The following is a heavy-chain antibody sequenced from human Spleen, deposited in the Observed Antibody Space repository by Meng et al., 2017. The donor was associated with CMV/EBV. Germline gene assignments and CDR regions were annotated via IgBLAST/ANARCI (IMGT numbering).Heavy chain of an antibody. Sequence: QITLKESGPTLVTPTQTLTLTCTVSGLSLITTGVGVGWFRQPPGKALEWVALIYWDDDKRYSPSLTGRVSITKGASNNQVVLTLTNMHPEDTGTYYCAHKHAAGGNWFDPWGQGTLVTVSS. CDR2: IYWDDDK. D-gene: IGHD6-13*01. CDR1: GLSLITTGVG. V-gene: IGHV2-5*02. CDR3: AHKHAAGGNWFDP. J-gene: IGHJ5*02.